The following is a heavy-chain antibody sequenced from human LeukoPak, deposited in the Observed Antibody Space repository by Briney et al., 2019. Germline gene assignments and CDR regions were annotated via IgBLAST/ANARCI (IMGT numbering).Heavy chain of an antibody. D-gene: IGHD2-2*01. Sequence: SQTLSLTCTVSGGSISSGSYYWSWIRQPVGKGLEWIGRIYTSGSTNYNPSLKSRVTISVDTSKNQFSLKLSSVTAADTAVYYCARDWGYCSSTSCSPGNWFDPWGQGTLVTVSS. CDR1: GGSISSGSYY. J-gene: IGHJ5*02. V-gene: IGHV4-61*02. CDR3: ARDWGYCSSTSCSPGNWFDP. CDR2: IYTSGST.